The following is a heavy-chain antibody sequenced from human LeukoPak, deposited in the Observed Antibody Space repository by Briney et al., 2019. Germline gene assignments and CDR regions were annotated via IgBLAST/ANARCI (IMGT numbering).Heavy chain of an antibody. J-gene: IGHJ6*02. V-gene: IGHV1-46*01. CDR3: ARDRSPRMVVVPAATYYYYYGMDV. CDR2: INPSGGST. Sequence: ASVKVSCKASGYTFTSYYMHWVRQAPGQGLEWMGIINPSGGSTSYAQKFQGRVPMTRDTSTSTVYMELSSLRSEDTAVYYCARDRSPRMVVVPAATYYYYYGMDVWGQGPRSPSP. D-gene: IGHD2-2*01. CDR1: GYTFTSYY.